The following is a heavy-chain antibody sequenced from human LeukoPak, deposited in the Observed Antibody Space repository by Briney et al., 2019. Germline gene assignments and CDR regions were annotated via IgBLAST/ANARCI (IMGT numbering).Heavy chain of an antibody. D-gene: IGHD1-26*01. CDR3: ARYYSGSYGFDY. J-gene: IGHJ4*02. Sequence: SSETLSLTCTVSGGSISSYYWSWIRQPPGEGLEWIGYIYYSGSTYYNPSLKSRVTMSVDTSKNQFSLKLSSVTAADTAVYYCARYYSGSYGFDYWGQGTLVTVSS. CDR2: IYYSGST. V-gene: IGHV4-59*04. CDR1: GGSISSYY.